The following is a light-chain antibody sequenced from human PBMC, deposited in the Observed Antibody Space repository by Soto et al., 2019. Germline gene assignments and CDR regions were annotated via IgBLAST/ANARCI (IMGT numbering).Light chain of an antibody. V-gene: IGLV2-23*01. J-gene: IGLJ1*01. CDR3: CSYAGSSTSYV. CDR1: SSDFGSYNL. Sequence: QSVLTQPASVSGSPGQSITISCTGTSSDFGSYNLVSWYQQHPGKAPKLMIYEGSKRPSGVSNRFSGSRSGNTASLTISGLQAEDEADYYRCSYAGSSTSYVFGTGTKVTVL. CDR2: EGS.